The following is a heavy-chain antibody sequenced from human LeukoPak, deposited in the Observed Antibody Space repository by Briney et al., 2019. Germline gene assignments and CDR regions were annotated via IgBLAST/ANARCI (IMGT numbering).Heavy chain of an antibody. CDR1: GFTFSSYG. V-gene: IGHV3-30*18. J-gene: IGHJ4*02. Sequence: GGSLRLSCAASGFTFSSYGMHWVRQAPGKGLEWVAVISYDGSNKYYADSVKGRFTISRDNSKNTLYLQMNSLRAEDTAVYYCAKDPYPATTGVTYYFDYWGPGTLVTVSS. D-gene: IGHD1-1*01. CDR2: ISYDGSNK. CDR3: AKDPYPATTGVTYYFDY.